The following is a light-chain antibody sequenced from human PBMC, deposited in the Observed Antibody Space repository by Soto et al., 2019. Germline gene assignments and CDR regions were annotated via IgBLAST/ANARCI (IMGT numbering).Light chain of an antibody. J-gene: IGLJ1*01. CDR3: SSYSISRTPYV. CDR2: EVT. Sequence: QSVLTQPASVSGSPGQSITISCTGTSSDVGGYDYVSWYQQHPGKAPKVLIYEVTNRPSGISNRFSGSKSGNTASLTISGLQVEDEADYYCSSYSISRTPYVFGTGTKVTVL. CDR1: SSDVGGYDY. V-gene: IGLV2-14*01.